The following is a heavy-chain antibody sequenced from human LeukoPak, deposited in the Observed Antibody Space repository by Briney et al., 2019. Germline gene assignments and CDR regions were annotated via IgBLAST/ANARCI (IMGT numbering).Heavy chain of an antibody. CDR2: MNPNNGKT. Sequence: ASVTVSCTASGGTFSSYAISWVRQAHGQGIEWMGWMNPNNGKTDYAQTFQSRVTITRNTSISTAYMEVSSLRSEDTAVYYCARRIAAADFFFSSYAFDIWGQGTMVTVSS. CDR1: GGTFSSYA. D-gene: IGHD6-13*01. J-gene: IGHJ3*02. CDR3: ARRIAAADFFFSSYAFDI. V-gene: IGHV1-8*03.